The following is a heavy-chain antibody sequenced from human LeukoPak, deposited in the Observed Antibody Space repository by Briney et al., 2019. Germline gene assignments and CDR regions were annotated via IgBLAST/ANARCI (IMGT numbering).Heavy chain of an antibody. CDR1: DFAFTSSG. V-gene: IGHV3-23*01. J-gene: IGHJ3*01. D-gene: IGHD3-16*01. Sequence: GGSLRLSCTASDFAFTSSGMSWVRQVPGTGLEWVSFINATGLSTYYADSVKGRFTVSRDNSKNTLYLQMNSLRAADTAVYYCAKLMRHMMEDVLDLWGQGTVVTVSS. CDR2: INATGLST. CDR3: AKLMRHMMEDVLDL.